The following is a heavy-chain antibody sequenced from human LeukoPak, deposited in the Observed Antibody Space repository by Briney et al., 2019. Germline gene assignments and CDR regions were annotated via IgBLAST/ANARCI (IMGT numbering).Heavy chain of an antibody. CDR1: GFTFSSYA. J-gene: IGHJ6*02. Sequence: GGSLRLSCAASGFTFSSYAMHWVRQAPGRGLEWVAVISYDGSNKYYADSVEGRFTISRDNSKNTLYLQMNSLRAEDTAVYYCARGSPNGYYYYYGMDVWGQGTTVTVSS. CDR3: ARGSPNGYYYYYGMDV. D-gene: IGHD2-8*01. CDR2: ISYDGSNK. V-gene: IGHV3-30-3*01.